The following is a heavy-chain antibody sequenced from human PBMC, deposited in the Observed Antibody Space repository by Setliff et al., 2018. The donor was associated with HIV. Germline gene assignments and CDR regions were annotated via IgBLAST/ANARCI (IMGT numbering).Heavy chain of an antibody. Sequence: PSETLSLTCAVSGYSISSSYYWGWIRQPPGKGLEWIASVYHGGSAYYNPSLKSRVTTSVDTSKNQFSLKLSSVTAADTAVYYCARRDHRSDRITMVRGVIIKRGGGFDYWGQGTLVTVSS. CDR2: VYHGGSA. CDR3: ARRDHRSDRITMVRGVIIKRGGGFDY. D-gene: IGHD3-10*01. CDR1: GYSISSSYY. V-gene: IGHV4-38-2*01. J-gene: IGHJ4*02.